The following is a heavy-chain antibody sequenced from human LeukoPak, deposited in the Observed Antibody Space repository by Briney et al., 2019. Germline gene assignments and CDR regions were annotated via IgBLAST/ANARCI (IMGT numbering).Heavy chain of an antibody. D-gene: IGHD3-10*01. CDR3: ARDGHMVRRVSFVY. J-gene: IGHJ4*02. Sequence: GGSLRLSCAAPEFTFSAYYMSWVPQSPGKGLECFSYISSSGSTIYYAHSVKGRFTTSRDNATNSLYLQMNSLRAEDTAVYYCARDGHMVRRVSFVYWGQGTLVTVSS. CDR2: ISSSGSTI. V-gene: IGHV3-11*04. CDR1: EFTFSAYY.